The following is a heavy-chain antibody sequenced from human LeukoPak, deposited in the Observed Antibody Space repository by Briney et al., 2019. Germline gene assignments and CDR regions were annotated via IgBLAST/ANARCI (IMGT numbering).Heavy chain of an antibody. CDR3: TRDSRLRWDYYDSSGYYYADY. Sequence: GGSLRLSCTASGFTFGDYAMSWFRQAPGKGLEWVGFIRSKAYGGTTEYAASVKGRFTISRDDSKSIAYLQMNSLKTEDTAVYYCTRDSRLRWDYYDSSGYYYADYWGQGTLVTVSS. V-gene: IGHV3-49*03. D-gene: IGHD3-22*01. CDR1: GFTFGDYA. J-gene: IGHJ4*02. CDR2: IRSKAYGGTT.